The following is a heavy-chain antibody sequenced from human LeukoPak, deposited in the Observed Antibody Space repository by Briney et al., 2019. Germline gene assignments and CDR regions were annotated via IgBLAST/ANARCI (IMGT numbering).Heavy chain of an antibody. D-gene: IGHD6-19*01. CDR1: GFTSYDYG. J-gene: IGHJ4*02. CDR3: AKSWGSGWTGYFDY. Sequence: GGSLRLSCAASGFTSYDYGMNWVRQAPGKGLGWGAGILWNGGSTSYADSVKGRFTISRVNAKNSLYLQMNSLRAEDSALYYCAKSWGSGWTGYFDYWGQGILVTVSS. CDR2: ILWNGGST. V-gene: IGHV3-20*04.